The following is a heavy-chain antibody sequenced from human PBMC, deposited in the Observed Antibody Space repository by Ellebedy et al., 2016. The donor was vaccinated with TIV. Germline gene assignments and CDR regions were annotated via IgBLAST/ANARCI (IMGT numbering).Heavy chain of an antibody. D-gene: IGHD2/OR15-2a*01. Sequence: GESLKISCTASGFIVSNNHMSWVRQAPGKRPEWVGGYTNYADCVKGRFTISTHNSRNTLYLQMTNLRTEDTPVYYCANGSFPFGDKSERIYSFQYWGQGTLVTVSS. CDR1: GFIVSNNH. J-gene: IGHJ4*02. V-gene: IGHV3-53*04. CDR2: GYT. CDR3: ANGSFPFGDKSERIYSFQY.